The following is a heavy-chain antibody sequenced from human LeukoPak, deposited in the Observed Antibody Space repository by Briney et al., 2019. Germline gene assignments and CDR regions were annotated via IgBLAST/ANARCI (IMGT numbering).Heavy chain of an antibody. V-gene: IGHV3-21*01. J-gene: IGHJ4*02. Sequence: GGSLRLSCAASGFTFSSYSMNWVRQAPGKGLEWVSSISSSSSYIYYADSVKGRFTISRDNAKNSLYLQMNSLRAEDTAVYYCVKGITMVRGVLDYWGQGTLVTVSS. CDR2: ISSSSSYI. CDR1: GFTFSSYS. D-gene: IGHD3-10*01. CDR3: VKGITMVRGVLDY.